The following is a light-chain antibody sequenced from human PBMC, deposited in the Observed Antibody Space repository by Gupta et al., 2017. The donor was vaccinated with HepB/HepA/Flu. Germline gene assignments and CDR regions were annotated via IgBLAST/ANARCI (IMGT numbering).Light chain of an antibody. CDR3: QVWDGSSDQWV. J-gene: IGLJ3*02. Sequence: SYVLTQPPSVSVAPGKTASITCGGNNIGNKGVHWYHQKPGQAPVLVVYDDNNRPSEFPDRFSGSNSGNTATLRIRRVEAGDEADYYCQVWDGSSDQWVFGGGTKLTV. CDR2: DDN. CDR1: NIGNKG. V-gene: IGLV3-21*03.